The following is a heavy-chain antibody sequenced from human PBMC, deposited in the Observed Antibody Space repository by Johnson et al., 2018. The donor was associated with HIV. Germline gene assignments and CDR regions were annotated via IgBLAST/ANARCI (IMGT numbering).Heavy chain of an antibody. J-gene: IGHJ3*02. CDR1: GFTVSSNY. Sequence: MLLVESGGGLVQPGGSLRLSCAASGFTVSSNYMSWVRQAPGKGLEWVANIKQDGSEKYYVDSVKGRFTISRDNAKNSLYLQMNSLRAEDTAVYYCARAPGWNDVWGAFDIWGQGTMVTVSS. CDR3: ARAPGWNDVWGAFDI. D-gene: IGHD1-1*01. V-gene: IGHV3-7*03. CDR2: IKQDGSEK.